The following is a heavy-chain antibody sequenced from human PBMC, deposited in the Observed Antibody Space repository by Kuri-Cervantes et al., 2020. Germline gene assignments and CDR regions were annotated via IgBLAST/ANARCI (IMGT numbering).Heavy chain of an antibody. J-gene: IGHJ6*02. CDR1: GFTFSSYA. D-gene: IGHD3-3*01. CDR2: ISGSGGST. Sequence: ETLSLTCAASGFTFSSYAMSWVRQAPGKGLEWVSAISGSGGSTYYADSVKGRFTISRDNSKNTLYLQMNSLRAEDTAVYYCAKNGDFWSGYYYYGMDVWGQGTTVTVSS. V-gene: IGHV3-23*01. CDR3: AKNGDFWSGYYYYGMDV.